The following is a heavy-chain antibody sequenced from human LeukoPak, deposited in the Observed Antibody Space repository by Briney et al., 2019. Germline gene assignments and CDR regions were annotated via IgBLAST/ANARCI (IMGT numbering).Heavy chain of an antibody. Sequence: GGSLRLSCAASGFTFSSYSMNWVRQAPGKGLEWVASIPSSISDMSYADSVKGRFTISRDNAKNSLYLQMNSLRAEDTAVYYCARDLWAQKLPHRYFDYWGQGTLVTVSS. CDR3: ARDLWAQKLPHRYFDY. D-gene: IGHD6-13*01. CDR1: GFTFSSYS. CDR2: IPSSISDM. V-gene: IGHV3-21*04. J-gene: IGHJ4*02.